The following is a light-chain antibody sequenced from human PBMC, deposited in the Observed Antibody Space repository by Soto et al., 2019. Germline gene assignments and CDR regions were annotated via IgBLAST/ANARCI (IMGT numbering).Light chain of an antibody. J-gene: IGKJ4*01. CDR2: ALS. Sequence: DIQVTHSPSSLSASIGDRVIITCRASQPISTSLHWFQQKPGKAPKLLIYALSNLQSGVPSRFSGSGTGTEFTLIISSLQPEDVGNYFCQQSYSTPLTFGGGTKVQI. CDR1: QPISTS. CDR3: QQSYSTPLT. V-gene: IGKV1-39*01.